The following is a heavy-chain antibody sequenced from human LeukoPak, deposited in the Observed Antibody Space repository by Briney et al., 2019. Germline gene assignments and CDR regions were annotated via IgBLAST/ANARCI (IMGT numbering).Heavy chain of an antibody. V-gene: IGHV3-21*01. D-gene: IGHD6-19*01. CDR1: GFTFSSHS. J-gene: IGHJ5*02. Sequence: GGSLRLSCAASGFTFSSHSMNWVRQAPGKGLEWVSSISSSSSYIYYADSVKGRFTISRDNAKNSLYLQMDSLRAEDTAVYYCAKDISPLLSTQTNPRYSSGGGGENWFDPWGQGTLVTVSS. CDR2: ISSSSSYI. CDR3: AKDISPLLSTQTNPRYSSGGGGENWFDP.